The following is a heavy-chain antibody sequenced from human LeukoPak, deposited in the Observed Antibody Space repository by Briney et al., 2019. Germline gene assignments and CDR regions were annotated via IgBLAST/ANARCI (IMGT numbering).Heavy chain of an antibody. CDR1: GFTFSSYG. CDR2: IESNGLT. CDR3: AKAATYFYGSVTYDWFES. D-gene: IGHD3-10*01. J-gene: IGHJ5*01. Sequence: GGSLRLSCAGSGFTFSSYGMSWVRQAPGKGLEWVSRIESNGLTLYADSVRDRFTISRDNGKNTIYLQMNSLRVDDTAIYYCAKAATYFYGSVTYDWFESWGQGTLVTVSS. V-gene: IGHV3-74*01.